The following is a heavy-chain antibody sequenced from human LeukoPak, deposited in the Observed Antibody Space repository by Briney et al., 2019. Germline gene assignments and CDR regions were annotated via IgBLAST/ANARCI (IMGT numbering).Heavy chain of an antibody. CDR2: INHSGST. D-gene: IGHD3-16*02. J-gene: IGHJ4*02. CDR1: GGSFSGYY. CDR3: ARGGRDYDYVWGSYRHEYYFDY. Sequence: SETLSLTCAVYGGSFSGYYWSWIRQPPGKGLEWIGEINHSGSTNYNPSLKSRVTISVDTSENQFSLKLSSVTAADTAVYYCARGGRDYDYVWGSYRHEYYFDYWGQGTLVTVSS. V-gene: IGHV4-34*01.